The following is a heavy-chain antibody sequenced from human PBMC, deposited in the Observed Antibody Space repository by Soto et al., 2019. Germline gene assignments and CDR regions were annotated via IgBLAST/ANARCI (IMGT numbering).Heavy chain of an antibody. J-gene: IGHJ6*02. D-gene: IGHD2-21*02. Sequence: SETLSLTCAVYGGSFSGYYWSWIRQPPGKGLEWIGEINHSGSANYNPSLKSRVTISVDTSKNQFSLKLTSVTAADTAVYFCAREDDGGDRDYYGLDVWGQGTTVTVSS. CDR1: GGSFSGYY. CDR3: AREDDGGDRDYYGLDV. V-gene: IGHV4-34*01. CDR2: INHSGSA.